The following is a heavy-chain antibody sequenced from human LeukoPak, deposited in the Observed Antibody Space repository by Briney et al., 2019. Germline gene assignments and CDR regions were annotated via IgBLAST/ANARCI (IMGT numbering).Heavy chain of an antibody. CDR1: GFTFSHAY. V-gene: IGHV3-15*01. CDR2: IKSKSDGGRT. D-gene: IGHD3-9*01. CDR3: TTPSPDYGLLTGPDY. Sequence: GGSLRLSCAASGFTFSHAYMSWVRQAPGKGLEWVGRIKSKSDGGRTDYAAPVKGRFTISRDDSKNTLYVQMNSLETEDTAVCYCTTPSPDYGLLTGPDYWGQGTLVTVSS. J-gene: IGHJ4*02.